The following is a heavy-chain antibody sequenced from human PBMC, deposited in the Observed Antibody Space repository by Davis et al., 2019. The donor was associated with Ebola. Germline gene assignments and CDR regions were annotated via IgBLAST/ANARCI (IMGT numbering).Heavy chain of an antibody. J-gene: IGHJ6*02. V-gene: IGHV1-18*04. CDR1: GYTFTGYY. CDR2: ISAYNGNT. CDR3: ARDISDLYYYYGMDV. Sequence: ASVKVSCKASGYTFTGYYMHWVRQAPGQGLEWMGWISAYNGNTNYAQKLQGRVTMTTDTSTSTAYMELSSLRSEDTAVYYCARDISDLYYYYGMDVWGQGTTVTVSS.